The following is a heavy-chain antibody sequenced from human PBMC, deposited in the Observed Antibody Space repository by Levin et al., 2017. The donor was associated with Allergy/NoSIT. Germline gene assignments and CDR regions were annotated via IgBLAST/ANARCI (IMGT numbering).Heavy chain of an antibody. CDR3: AREGWQHLAMGMSDF. J-gene: IGHJ4*02. V-gene: IGHV3-11*05. CDR1: GFSFSDYY. D-gene: IGHD5-24*01. Sequence: GESLKISCAASGFSFSDYYMSWIRQAPGKGLEWLSYISNSRTDTNYAESVKGRFTISRDNAKNSMYLQMNSLRVEDTAVYYCAREGWQHLAMGMSDFWGQGTLVTVSS. CDR2: ISNSRTDT.